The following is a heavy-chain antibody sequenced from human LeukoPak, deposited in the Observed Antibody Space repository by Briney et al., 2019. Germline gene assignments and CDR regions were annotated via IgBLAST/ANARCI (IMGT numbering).Heavy chain of an antibody. CDR2: ISAYNGNT. Sequence: ASVKVSCKASDYTFSTYGVSWVRQAPGQGLEWMGWISAYNGNTNYAQKLQGRVTMTTDTSTSTAYMELRSLRSDDTAVYYCARSTGSGWFLDVWGQGTTVTVSS. CDR3: ARSTGSGWFLDV. D-gene: IGHD6-19*01. J-gene: IGHJ6*02. CDR1: DYTFSTYG. V-gene: IGHV1-18*01.